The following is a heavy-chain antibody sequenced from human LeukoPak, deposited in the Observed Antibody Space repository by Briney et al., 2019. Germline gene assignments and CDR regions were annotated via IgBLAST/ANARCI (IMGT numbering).Heavy chain of an antibody. Sequence: GGSLRLSCAASGFTLRSYDMSWVRQAPGKGLEWVAATSGSGVNSYYADSVRGRFTISRDTSQNTLYLQMDSLRAEDTALYYCAKEYSGYDLDDWGQGTLVTVSS. CDR2: TSGSGVNS. CDR3: AKEYSGYDLDD. V-gene: IGHV3-23*01. J-gene: IGHJ4*02. CDR1: GFTLRSYD. D-gene: IGHD5-12*01.